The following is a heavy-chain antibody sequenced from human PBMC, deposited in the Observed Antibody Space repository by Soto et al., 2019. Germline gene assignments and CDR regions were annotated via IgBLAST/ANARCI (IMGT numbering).Heavy chain of an antibody. D-gene: IGHD7-27*01. J-gene: IGHJ6*02. CDR1: GGTFSSYA. V-gene: IGHV1-69*01. CDR3: ARDQAGERHYYYGMDV. Sequence: QVKLVQSGAEVKKPGSSVKVSCKASGGTFSSYAISWVRQAPGQGLEWMGGIIPIFGTANYAQKFQGRVTITADESTSTDYMELSRLRSEDTAVYYCARDQAGERHYYYGMDVWGQGTTVTVSS. CDR2: IIPIFGTA.